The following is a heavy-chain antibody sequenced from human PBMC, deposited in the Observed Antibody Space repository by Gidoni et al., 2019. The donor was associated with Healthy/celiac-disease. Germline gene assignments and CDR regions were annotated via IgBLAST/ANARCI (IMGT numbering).Heavy chain of an antibody. CDR2: IYYSGST. V-gene: IGHV4-59*01. CDR3: ARNPSLAYWFDP. CDR1: GGSISSYY. D-gene: IGHD1-26*01. J-gene: IGHJ5*02. Sequence: QVQLQESGPGLVKPSETLSLTCTVSGGSISSYYWSWIRQPPGKGLEWIGYIYYSGSTNYNPSLESRVTISVDTSKNQFSLKLSSVTAADTAVYYCARNPSLAYWFDPWGQGTLVTVSS.